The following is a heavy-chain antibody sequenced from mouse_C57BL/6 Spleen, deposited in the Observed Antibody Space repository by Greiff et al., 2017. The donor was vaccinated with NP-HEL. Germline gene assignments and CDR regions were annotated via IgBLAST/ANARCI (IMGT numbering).Heavy chain of an antibody. D-gene: IGHD2-4*01. Sequence: VQLQQPGAELVRPGSSVKLSCKASGYTFTSYWMDWVKQRPGQGLEWIGNIYPSDSETHYNQKFKDKATLTVDKSSSTAYMQLSSLTSEDSAVYYCARSNYDYDPYWGQGTLVTVSA. CDR3: ARSNYDYDPY. CDR2: IYPSDSET. V-gene: IGHV1-61*01. CDR1: GYTFTSYW. J-gene: IGHJ3*01.